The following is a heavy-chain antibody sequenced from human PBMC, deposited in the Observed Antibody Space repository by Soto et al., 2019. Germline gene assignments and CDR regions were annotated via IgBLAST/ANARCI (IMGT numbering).Heavy chain of an antibody. D-gene: IGHD3-3*01. CDR1: GYSIRTSDDN. CDR2: IHYTGST. J-gene: IGHJ4*02. V-gene: IGHV4-30-4*01. CDR3: ARASDDSWSGYRLFEF. Sequence: SETLSLTCSVSGYSIRTSDDNCSWIRQPPGKGLEWIGYIHYTGSTYHSPSLKSRVTMSIDRSKNQFSLRLKSVAATDTAVYFCARASDDSWSGYRLFEFWGQGTMVTVSS.